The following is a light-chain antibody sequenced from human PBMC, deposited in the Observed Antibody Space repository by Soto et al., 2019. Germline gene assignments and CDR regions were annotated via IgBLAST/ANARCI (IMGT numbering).Light chain of an antibody. J-gene: IGLJ1*01. CDR1: DVGGKS. V-gene: IGLV3-21*02. CDR3: QVWDTTTDQYI. Sequence: SYELTQPPSESVAPGQTATISCGGHDVGGKSVQWYQQKPGQAPVLVLYGARDRPSGIPERFSGSNSGNTATLTISWVEAGDEADFYCQVWDTTTDQYIFGSGTKVTV. CDR2: GAR.